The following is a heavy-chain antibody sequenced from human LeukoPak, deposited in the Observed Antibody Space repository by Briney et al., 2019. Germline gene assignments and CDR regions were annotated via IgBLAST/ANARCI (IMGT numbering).Heavy chain of an antibody. CDR3: ARAPYYYGMDV. CDR2: IYHSGST. CDR1: GGSISSGGYS. V-gene: IGHV4-30-2*01. Sequence: PSETLSLTCAVSGGSISSGGYSWSWIRQPPGKGLECIGYIYHSGSTYYNPSLKSRVTISVDRSKNQFSLKLSSVTAADTAVYYCARAPYYYGMDVWGKGTTVTVSS. J-gene: IGHJ6*04.